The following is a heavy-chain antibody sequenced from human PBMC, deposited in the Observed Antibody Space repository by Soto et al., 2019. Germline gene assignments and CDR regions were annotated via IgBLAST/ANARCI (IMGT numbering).Heavy chain of an antibody. J-gene: IGHJ4*02. Sequence: SETLSLTCAVSGGSISSSNWWSWVRQPPGKGLEWIGEIYHSGSTNYNPSLKSRVTISVDKSKNQFSLKLSSVTAADTAVYYRARVHYYDSSGYYAFDYWGQGTLVTVSS. CDR1: GGSISSSNW. V-gene: IGHV4-4*02. CDR2: IYHSGST. D-gene: IGHD3-22*01. CDR3: ARVHYYDSSGYYAFDY.